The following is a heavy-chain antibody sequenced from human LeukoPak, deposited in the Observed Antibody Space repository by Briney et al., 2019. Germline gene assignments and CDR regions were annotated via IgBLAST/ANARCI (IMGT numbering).Heavy chain of an antibody. CDR2: INHSGRT. Sequence: SETLSLTCAVYGGSFSGYYWSWIRQPLGKGLEWIGEINHSGRTNYNPSLKSRVTISVDTSKNQFSLKLSSVTAADTAVYYCARQNYGAAPLRYWGQGTLVTVSS. D-gene: IGHD4/OR15-4a*01. V-gene: IGHV4-34*01. CDR3: ARQNYGAAPLRY. J-gene: IGHJ4*02. CDR1: GGSFSGYY.